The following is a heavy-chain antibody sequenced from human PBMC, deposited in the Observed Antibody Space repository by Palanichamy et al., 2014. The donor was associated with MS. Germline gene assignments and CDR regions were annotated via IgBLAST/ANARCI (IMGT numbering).Heavy chain of an antibody. CDR2: IYYTGST. CDR1: GGSISSGGYH. V-gene: IGHV4-31*03. CDR3: ARDVLRMRAFDP. J-gene: IGHJ5*02. Sequence: QVQLQESGPGLVKPSQTLSLTCTVSGGSISSGGYHWSWIRQHPGKGLEWIGYIYYTGSTNYNPSLKSRVTISLDTPKNQFSLKLSSATAADTAVYYCARDVLRMRAFDPWGQGTLVAVSS. D-gene: IGHD2/OR15-2a*01.